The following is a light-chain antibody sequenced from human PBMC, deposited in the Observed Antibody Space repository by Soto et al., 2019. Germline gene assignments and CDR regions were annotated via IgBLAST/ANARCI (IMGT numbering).Light chain of an antibody. CDR3: QVWDSRSVI. J-gene: IGLJ2*01. Sequence: SYELTQPPSVSVAPGQPAAITCGGNNIGLKSVHWYQQKPGQAPVLVVYDDRDRPSGIPARFSGSNSGNTATLTISRVEAGDEADFYCQVWDSRSVIFGGGTKVTVL. V-gene: IGLV3-21*02. CDR1: NIGLKS. CDR2: DDR.